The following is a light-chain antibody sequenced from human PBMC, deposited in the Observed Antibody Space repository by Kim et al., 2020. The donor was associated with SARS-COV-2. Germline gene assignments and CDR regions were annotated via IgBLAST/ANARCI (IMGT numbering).Light chain of an antibody. CDR2: LAS. CDR3: QHYSRFPYT. Sequence: SASVGDRVTITCRASENIGTWLAWYQQKPGRAPSLLIYLASTLESGVPSRFSGTGSGTEFSVSITSLQPDDFATYYCQHYSRFPYTFGQGTKLEI. J-gene: IGKJ2*01. CDR1: ENIGTW. V-gene: IGKV1-5*03.